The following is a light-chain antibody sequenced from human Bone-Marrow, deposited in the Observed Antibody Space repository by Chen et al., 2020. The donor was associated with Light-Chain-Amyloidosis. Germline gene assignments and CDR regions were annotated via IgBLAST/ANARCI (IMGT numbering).Light chain of an antibody. V-gene: IGKV4-1*01. CDR2: WAS. Sequence: DLVMTQSPDSMAVPMGERATINCKSSQSVLYSSNIKNYLAWYQQKPGQPPKLLISWASTRESGVPDRFTGSGSGTDFTLTISRLQAEDVAVYYCQQYYSAPFTFGPGTKVNIK. J-gene: IGKJ3*01. CDR1: QSVLYSSNIKNY. CDR3: QQYYSAPFT.